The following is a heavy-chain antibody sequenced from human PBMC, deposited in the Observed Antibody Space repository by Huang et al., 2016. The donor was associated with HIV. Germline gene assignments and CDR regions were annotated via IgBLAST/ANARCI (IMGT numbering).Heavy chain of an antibody. D-gene: IGHD3-10*01. CDR1: GFTFSSYG. V-gene: IGHV3-30*02. Sequence: QVQLVESGGGVVQPGGSLRLSCAASGFTFSSYGMHWVRQAPGKGREGVAFIRDDGSNKYYADSGRGRFTISRDNSKNTLYLQMNSLRAEDTAVYYCAKGSMANAFDIWGQGTMVTVSS. CDR3: AKGSMANAFDI. CDR2: IRDDGSNK. J-gene: IGHJ3*02.